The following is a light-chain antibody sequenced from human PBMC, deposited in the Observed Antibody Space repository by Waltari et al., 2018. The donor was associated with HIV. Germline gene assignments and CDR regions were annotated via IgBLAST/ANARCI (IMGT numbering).Light chain of an antibody. J-gene: IGLJ1*01. Sequence: QSALTQPASVSGSPGQSMTISCTGISSDVGGYNFVSWYQQHPGRAPKLVIYDVSKRPSGVSNRFSGSKSGNTASLTISGLRTEDEADYFCSSYTTGTTYVFGAGTTVTVL. CDR3: SSYTTGTTYV. CDR1: SSDVGGYNF. CDR2: DVS. V-gene: IGLV2-14*03.